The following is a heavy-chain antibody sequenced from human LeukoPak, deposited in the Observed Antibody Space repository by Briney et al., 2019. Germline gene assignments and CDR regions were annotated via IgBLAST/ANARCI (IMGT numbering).Heavy chain of an antibody. CDR1: GGSISSSSYY. D-gene: IGHD6-13*01. CDR3: ARFYSSSWPNYYYYYGMDV. V-gene: IGHV4-39*01. Sequence: PSETLSLTCTVSGGSISSSSYYWGWIRQPPGKGLEWIGSIYYSGSTYYNPSLKSRVTISVDTSKNQFSLKLSSVTAADTAVYCCARFYSSSWPNYYYYYGMDVWGQGTTVTVSS. CDR2: IYYSGST. J-gene: IGHJ6*02.